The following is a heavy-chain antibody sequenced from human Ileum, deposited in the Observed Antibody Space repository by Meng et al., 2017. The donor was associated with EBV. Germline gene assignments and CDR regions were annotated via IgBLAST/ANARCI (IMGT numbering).Heavy chain of an antibody. J-gene: IGHJ4*02. Sequence: QVQPEAAGTGLVEPSVALSLTCAVSGDSLSRDFWWRWVRQPPGKGLEWIGEVYHRGDTNYNPSLKSRADISVDKSKNQLYLSLFAVTAADTDVYYCGRDQGRELINHWGQGTLVTVSS. CDR2: VYHRGDT. D-gene: IGHD1-7*01. CDR3: GRDQGRELINH. V-gene: IGHV4-4*02. CDR1: GDSLSRDFW.